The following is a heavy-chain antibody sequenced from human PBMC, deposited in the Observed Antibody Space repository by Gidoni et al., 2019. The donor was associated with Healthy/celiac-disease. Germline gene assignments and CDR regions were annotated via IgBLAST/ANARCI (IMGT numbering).Heavy chain of an antibody. CDR1: GFTFRGYA. CDR3: AKLTITFGGVITTLDY. J-gene: IGHJ4*02. V-gene: IGHV3-23*01. D-gene: IGHD3-16*02. CDR2: ISGSGGST. Sequence: EVQLLEAGGGMVQPGGSLRLSCAASGFTFRGYAISWVLQAPGKGLEWFAAISGSGGSTYYADSVKGRFTISRDNAKNTLYLQMNSLRAEDTAVYYCAKLTITFGGVITTLDYWGQGTLVTVSS.